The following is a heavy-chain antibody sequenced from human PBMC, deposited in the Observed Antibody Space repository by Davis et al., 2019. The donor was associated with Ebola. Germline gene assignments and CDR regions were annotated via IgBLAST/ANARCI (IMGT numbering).Heavy chain of an antibody. CDR3: ARGSRNMDV. CDR2: ISYDGSNK. Sequence: GESLKISCAASGFTFSSSAMHWVRQAPGKGLEWVAVISYDGSNKFYADSVKGRFTISRDNSKNTLYLQMNGLRPEDTALYYCARGSRNMDVWGQGTTVTVSS. J-gene: IGHJ6*02. CDR1: GFTFSSSA. V-gene: IGHV3-30*04.